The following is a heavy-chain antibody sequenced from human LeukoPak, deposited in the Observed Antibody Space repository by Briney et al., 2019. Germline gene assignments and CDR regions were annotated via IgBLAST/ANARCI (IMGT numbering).Heavy chain of an antibody. V-gene: IGHV4-31*03. D-gene: IGHD5-12*01. CDR3: ARVESVATKLYDAFDI. CDR2: IYYSGST. Sequence: SETLSLTCTVSGGSISSGGYYWSWIRQHPGKGLKWIGYIYYSGSTYYNPSLKSRVTISVDTSKNQFSLKLSSVTAADTAVYYCARVESVATKLYDAFDIWGQGTMVTVSS. CDR1: GGSISSGGYY. J-gene: IGHJ3*02.